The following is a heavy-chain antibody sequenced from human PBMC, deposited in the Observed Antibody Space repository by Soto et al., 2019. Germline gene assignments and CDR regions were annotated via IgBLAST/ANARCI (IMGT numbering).Heavy chain of an antibody. Sequence: EVQLLESGGGLIQPGGPLRLSCAVSGFSFSTSAMSWVRQAPGKGLEWVSSLSGSGYNTYYADSVKGRFTVSRDTSKNTMYLQLNNRRADDTAVYYCAKGYYAMDVWGRGTTVTVSS. CDR3: AKGYYAMDV. CDR2: LSGSGYNT. J-gene: IGHJ6*02. CDR1: GFSFSTSA. V-gene: IGHV3-23*01.